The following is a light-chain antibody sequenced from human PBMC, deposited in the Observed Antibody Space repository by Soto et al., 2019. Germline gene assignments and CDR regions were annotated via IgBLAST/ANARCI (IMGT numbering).Light chain of an antibody. CDR1: QFVGNK. CDR2: FAS. CDR3: QQYDNWPPWT. Sequence: EVVMTQSPATLSVSPGERVTLSCSPSQFVGNKLAWYQQRPGQAPRLLIFFASTRATGVPARFSGSGSGTEFTLTIGSLQSEDFAVYYCQQYDNWPPWTFGQGTKVDIK. V-gene: IGKV3-15*01. J-gene: IGKJ1*01.